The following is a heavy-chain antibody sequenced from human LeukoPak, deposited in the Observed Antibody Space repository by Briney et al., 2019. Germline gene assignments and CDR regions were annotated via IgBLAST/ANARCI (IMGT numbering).Heavy chain of an antibody. CDR2: IRSEANSYAT. D-gene: IGHD4-23*01. CDR1: GFTFSGSA. V-gene: IGHV3-73*01. J-gene: IGHJ6*02. CDR3: TRLTYGGSGMDV. Sequence: PGGSLRLSCAASGFTFSGSAMHWVRQASGKGLEWVGRIRSEANSYATAYAASVKGRFTISRDDSKNTAYLQMNSLKTEDTAVYYCTRLTYGGSGMDVWGQGTTVTVSS.